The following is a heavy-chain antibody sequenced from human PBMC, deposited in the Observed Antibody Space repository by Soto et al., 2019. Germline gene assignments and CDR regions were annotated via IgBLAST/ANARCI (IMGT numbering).Heavy chain of an antibody. V-gene: IGHV4-4*07. J-gene: IGHJ5*02. CDR3: VRDGTKTLRDWFDP. Sequence: PSETLTLACTVSGASISGFYWSWIRKSAGKGLEWIGRIYATGTTDYNPSLKSRVMMSVDTSKKQFSLKLRSVTAADTAVYYCVRDGTKTLRDWFDPWGQGISVTVSS. CDR2: IYATGTT. CDR1: GASISGFY. D-gene: IGHD1-1*01.